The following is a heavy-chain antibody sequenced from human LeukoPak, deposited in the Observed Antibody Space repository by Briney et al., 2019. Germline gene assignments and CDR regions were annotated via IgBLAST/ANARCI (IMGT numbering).Heavy chain of an antibody. Sequence: SETLSLTCAVYGGSFSGYYWSWIRQPPGKGLEWMGEINHSGSTNYNPSLKSRVTISVDTSKNQFSLKLSSVTAADTAVHYCARIERRYCSGGSCKRGSFDYWGQGTLVTVSS. CDR3: ARIERRYCSGGSCKRGSFDY. J-gene: IGHJ4*02. D-gene: IGHD2-15*01. CDR2: INHSGST. CDR1: GGSFSGYY. V-gene: IGHV4-34*01.